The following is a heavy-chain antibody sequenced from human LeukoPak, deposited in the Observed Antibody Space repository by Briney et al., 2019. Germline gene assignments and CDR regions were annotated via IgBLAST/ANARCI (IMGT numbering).Heavy chain of an antibody. CDR3: GRGELRYFELDV. D-gene: IGHD3-9*01. CDR2: MNPNSGNT. Sequence: ASVKVSCKASGYTFTSYDINWVRQATGQGLEWMGWMNPNSGNTGYAQKFQGRVTMTRNTSISTAYMELSSLRSEDTAVYYCGRGELRYFELDVWGQGTTVTVSS. J-gene: IGHJ6*02. V-gene: IGHV1-8*01. CDR1: GYTFTSYD.